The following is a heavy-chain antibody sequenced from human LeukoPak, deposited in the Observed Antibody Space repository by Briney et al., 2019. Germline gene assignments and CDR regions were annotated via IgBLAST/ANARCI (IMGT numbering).Heavy chain of an antibody. D-gene: IGHD3-22*01. V-gene: IGHV1-2*02. CDR3: ASGDNYDRSGPYYFDY. Sequence: GASVTVSCKTSAYTFTVYYLHWVRQAPGQGLEWMGWINPNSGGTNYAQKFQGRVTMTRDTSISTAYMELSRLRSDDTAVYYCASGDNYDRSGPYYFDYWGQGTLVTVSS. J-gene: IGHJ4*02. CDR1: AYTFTVYY. CDR2: INPNSGGT.